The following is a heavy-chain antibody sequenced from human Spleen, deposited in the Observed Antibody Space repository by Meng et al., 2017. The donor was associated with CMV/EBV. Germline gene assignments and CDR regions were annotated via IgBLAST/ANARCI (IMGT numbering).Heavy chain of an antibody. CDR2: INPNSGGT. CDR3: ARGRIAVVYDVVYYHYGMDV. CDR1: GYTFTGYY. D-gene: IGHD6-19*01. J-gene: IGHJ6*02. Sequence: ASVKVSCKTSGYTFTGYYMHWVRQAPGQGLEWMGWINPNSGGTNYAQNFQGRVTMTRDTSISTAYMELSRLRSDDTAVYYCARGRIAVVYDVVYYHYGMDVWGQRTTVTVSS. V-gene: IGHV1-2*02.